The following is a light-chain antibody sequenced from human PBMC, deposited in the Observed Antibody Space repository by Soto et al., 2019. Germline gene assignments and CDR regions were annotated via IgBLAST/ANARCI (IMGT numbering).Light chain of an antibody. V-gene: IGKV1-5*03. J-gene: IGKJ1*01. CDR1: QSISSW. Sequence: DIQMNQSPSTLSASVGDRVTITCRASQSISSWLAWYQQKPGKAPKLLIYKASSLESGVPSRFSGSGSGTEFTLTISSLQPDDFATYYCQQKGTFGQGTKLEIK. CDR3: QQKGT. CDR2: KAS.